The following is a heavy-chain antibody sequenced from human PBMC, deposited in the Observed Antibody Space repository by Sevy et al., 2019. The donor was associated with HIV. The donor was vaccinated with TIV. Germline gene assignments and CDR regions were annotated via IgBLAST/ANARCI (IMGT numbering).Heavy chain of an antibody. Sequence: ASVKVSCKGSGYTFNNYIIYWVRQAPGQSLEWMGRVNTASGDTKYSQKFQGRVIITTDTSARTVYMELNNLRSEDTAFYFCARDFCNGGSCYSAFVYWGQGTLVTVSS. J-gene: IGHJ4*02. CDR3: ARDFCNGGSCYSAFVY. D-gene: IGHD2-15*01. V-gene: IGHV1-3*04. CDR1: GYTFNNYI. CDR2: VNTASGDT.